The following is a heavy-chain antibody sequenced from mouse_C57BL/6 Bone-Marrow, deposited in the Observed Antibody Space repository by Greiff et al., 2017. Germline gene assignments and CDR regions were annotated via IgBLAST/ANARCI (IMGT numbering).Heavy chain of an antibody. V-gene: IGHV14-2*01. Sequence: VQLQQSGAELVKPGASVKLSCTASGFNIKDYYMHWVKQRTEQGLEWIGRIDPEDGETKYAPKFQGKATITGDKSSNTAYRHLSSLTSEDTAVYYCAGMGYCGSSYYFDYWGQGTTLAVSS. J-gene: IGHJ2*01. CDR2: IDPEDGET. D-gene: IGHD1-1*01. CDR1: GFNIKDYY. CDR3: AGMGYCGSSYYFDY.